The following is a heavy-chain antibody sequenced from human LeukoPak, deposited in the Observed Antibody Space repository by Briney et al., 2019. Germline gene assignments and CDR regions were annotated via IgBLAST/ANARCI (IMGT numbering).Heavy chain of an antibody. D-gene: IGHD6-13*01. CDR2: IYPGDSDT. Sequence: GESLKISCKGSGYSFTSYWIGWVRQMPGKGLEWMGIIYPGDSDTRYSPSFQGQVTISADKSISTAYLQWSNLKASDTAMSYCAGWDSSPTLVNCFAPWAKEPWVTVSS. J-gene: IGHJ5*02. V-gene: IGHV5-51*01. CDR3: AGWDSSPTLVNCFAP. CDR1: GYSFTSYW.